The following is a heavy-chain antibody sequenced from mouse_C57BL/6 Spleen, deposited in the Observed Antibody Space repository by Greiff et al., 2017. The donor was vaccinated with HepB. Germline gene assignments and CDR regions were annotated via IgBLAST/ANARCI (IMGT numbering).Heavy chain of an antibody. V-gene: IGHV1-7*01. J-gene: IGHJ4*01. CDR2: IKPSSGYT. CDR1: GYTFTSHW. Sequence: QVQLQQSGAEPAKPGASVKLSCKASGYTFTSHWMPWVKQRPGPGPEWIGYIKPSSGYTKYNQKFKDKATLTADKSSSTAYMQLSSLTYEDSAVYYCAREESIYYDNHMDYWGQGTSVTVSS. D-gene: IGHD2-1*01. CDR3: AREESIYYDNHMDY.